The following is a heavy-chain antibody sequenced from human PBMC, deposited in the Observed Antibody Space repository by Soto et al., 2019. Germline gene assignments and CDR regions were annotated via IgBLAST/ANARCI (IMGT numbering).Heavy chain of an antibody. CDR3: VKTVAAAAPFDC. CDR1: GFTFSRFT. V-gene: IGHV3-30-3*02. Sequence: QVQLVESGGGVVQPGRSLRLSCAASGFTFSRFTMHWVRQAPGKGLEWVAAISYDGSKKYYADSVKGRFTISRDNSTNTLYLQMNSLRAEDTGVYYCVKTVAAAAPFDCWGQGTQVTVSS. D-gene: IGHD6-13*01. J-gene: IGHJ4*02. CDR2: ISYDGSKK.